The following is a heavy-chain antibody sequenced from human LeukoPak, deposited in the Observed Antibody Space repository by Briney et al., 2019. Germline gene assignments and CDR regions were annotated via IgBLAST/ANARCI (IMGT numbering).Heavy chain of an antibody. J-gene: IGHJ4*02. D-gene: IGHD2-2*01. CDR1: GYTFTVYY. V-gene: IGHV1-2*02. Sequence: ASVKVSCKASGYTFTVYYMHWVRQAPGQGLEWMGWINPNSGGTNYAQKFQGRVTMTRDTSISTAYMELSRLRSDDTAVYYCSRDRAYQPYIHWGQGTLVTVSS. CDR3: SRDRAYQPYIH. CDR2: INPNSGGT.